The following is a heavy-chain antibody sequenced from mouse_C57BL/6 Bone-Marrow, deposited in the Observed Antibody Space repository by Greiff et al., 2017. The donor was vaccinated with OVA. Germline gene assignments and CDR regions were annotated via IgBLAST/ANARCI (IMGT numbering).Heavy chain of an antibody. CDR1: GFSLTSYG. CDR2: IWGVGST. D-gene: IGHD1-1*01. V-gene: IGHV2-6*01. Sequence: QVQLKESGPGLVAPSQSLSITCTVSGFSLTSYGVDWVRRSPGKGLEWLGVIWGVGSTNYNSALKSRLSISKDNSKSQGVLKRNSMQTDDTAMYYCARYYYGSSYFHPYCDYWGQGTTLTVSS. J-gene: IGHJ2*01. CDR3: ARYYYGSSYFHPYCDY.